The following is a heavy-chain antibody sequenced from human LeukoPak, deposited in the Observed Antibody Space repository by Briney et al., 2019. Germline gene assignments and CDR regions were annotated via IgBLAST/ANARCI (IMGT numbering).Heavy chain of an antibody. CDR1: GFTFSSYA. Sequence: QPGGSLRLSCAASGFTFSSYAMHWVRQAPGKGLEWVAVISYDGSNKYYADSVKGRFTISRDNSKNTLYLQMNSLRAEDTAVYYCARAEGGYSYGTLDYWGQGTLVTVSS. V-gene: IGHV3-30-3*01. CDR2: ISYDGSNK. D-gene: IGHD5-18*01. CDR3: ARAEGGYSYGTLDY. J-gene: IGHJ4*02.